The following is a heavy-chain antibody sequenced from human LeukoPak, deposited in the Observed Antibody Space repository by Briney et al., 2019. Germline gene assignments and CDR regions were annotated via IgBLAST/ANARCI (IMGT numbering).Heavy chain of an antibody. CDR3: ARDGPPGCSSTSCRTGYYYYMDV. CDR2: IIPIFGTA. V-gene: IGHV1-69*05. CDR1: GGTFSSYA. Sequence: ASVKVSCKASGGTFSSYAISWVRQAPGQGLEWMGGIIPIFGTANYAQKFQGRVTITTDESTSTAYMELSSLRSEDTAVYYCARDGPPGCSSTSCRTGYYYYMDVWGKGTTVTVSS. J-gene: IGHJ6*03. D-gene: IGHD2-2*01.